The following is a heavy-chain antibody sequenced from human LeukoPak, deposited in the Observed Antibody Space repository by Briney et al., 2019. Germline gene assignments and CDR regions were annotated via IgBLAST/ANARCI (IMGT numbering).Heavy chain of an antibody. CDR3: ARGIVGATHFDY. Sequence: SETLSLTCTVSGGSISSYYWSWIRQPPEKGLEWIGYIYYSGSTNYNPSLKSRVTISVDTSKNQFSLKLSSVTAADTAVYYCARGIVGATHFDYWGQGTLVTVSS. D-gene: IGHD1-26*01. CDR2: IYYSGST. J-gene: IGHJ4*02. CDR1: GGSISSYY. V-gene: IGHV4-59*01.